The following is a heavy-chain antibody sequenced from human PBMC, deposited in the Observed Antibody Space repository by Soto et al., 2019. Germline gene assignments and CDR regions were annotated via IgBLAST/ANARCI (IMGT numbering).Heavy chain of an antibody. CDR3: ARESSYDSSGYYPDAFDI. CDR2: IYYSGST. V-gene: IGHV4-31*03. J-gene: IGHJ3*02. CDR1: GGSISSGGYY. D-gene: IGHD3-22*01. Sequence: QVQLQESGPGLVKPSQTLSLTCTVSGGSISSGGYYWSWIRQHPGKGLEWIVYIYYSGSTYYNPSLKSRVTISVDTSKNQFSLKLSSVTAADTAVYYCARESSYDSSGYYPDAFDIWGQGTMVTVSS.